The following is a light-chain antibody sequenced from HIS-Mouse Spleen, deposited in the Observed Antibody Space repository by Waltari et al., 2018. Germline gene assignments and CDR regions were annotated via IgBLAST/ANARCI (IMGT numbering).Light chain of an antibody. Sequence: QSALTQPASVSVSPGQSITISCPGTSSNGGGYNYVSWYQQHPGKAPKLMIYDVSNRPSGVSNRFSGSKSGNTASLTISGLQAEEEADYYCSSYTSSSTEVFGGGTKLTVL. CDR3: SSYTSSSTEV. CDR1: SSNGGGYNY. V-gene: IGLV2-14*03. CDR2: DVS. J-gene: IGLJ2*01.